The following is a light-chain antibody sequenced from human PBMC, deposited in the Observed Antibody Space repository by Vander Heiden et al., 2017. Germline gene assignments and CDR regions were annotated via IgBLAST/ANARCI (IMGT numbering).Light chain of an antibody. CDR3: QQYGGF. CDR2: GAS. Sequence: DIVLTQSPGPLSLSPGERATLPCRASQSVSSGYLAWYQQKPGQAPRLLIYGASSRATGIPDRFSGSGSGTDFTLTISRLEPEDVAVYYCQQYGGFFGQGTKLQIK. V-gene: IGKV3-20*01. J-gene: IGKJ2*01. CDR1: QSVSSGY.